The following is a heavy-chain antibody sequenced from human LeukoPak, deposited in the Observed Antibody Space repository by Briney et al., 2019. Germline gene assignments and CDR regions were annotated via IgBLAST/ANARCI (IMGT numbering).Heavy chain of an antibody. D-gene: IGHD2-2*03. CDR2: IIPILGIA. Sequence: SVKVSCEASGGTFSSYTISWVRQAPGQGLEWMGRIIPILGIANYAQKFQGRVTITADKSTSTAYMELSSLRSEDTAVYYCAREGDGYCSSTSCQYYYYYMDVWGKGTTVTVSS. J-gene: IGHJ6*03. CDR3: AREGDGYCSSTSCQYYYYYMDV. CDR1: GGTFSSYT. V-gene: IGHV1-69*04.